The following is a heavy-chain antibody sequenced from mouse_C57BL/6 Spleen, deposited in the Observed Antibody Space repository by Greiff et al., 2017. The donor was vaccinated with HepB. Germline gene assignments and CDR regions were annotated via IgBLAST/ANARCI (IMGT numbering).Heavy chain of an antibody. J-gene: IGHJ4*01. Sequence: EVKVVESGGGLVQPGGSLSLSCAASGFTFTDYYMSWVRQPPGKALEWLGFIRNKANGYTTEYSASVKGRFTISRDNSQSILYLQMNALRAEDSATYYCDRYKGHYYGSSLYAMDDWGQGTSVTVSS. CDR1: GFTFTDYY. CDR3: DRYKGHYYGSSLYAMDD. V-gene: IGHV7-3*01. CDR2: IRNKANGYTT. D-gene: IGHD1-1*01.